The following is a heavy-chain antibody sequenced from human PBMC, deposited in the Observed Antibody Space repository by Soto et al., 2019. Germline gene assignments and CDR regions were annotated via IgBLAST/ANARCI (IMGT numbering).Heavy chain of an antibody. CDR2: LNDDASTA. V-gene: IGHV3-74*01. J-gene: IGHJ3*01. CDR3: AVMSSRSDVLDV. Sequence: GGSLRLSCSASGFTFSTYWMEWVRQAPGKGLLWVSSLNDDASTANYADSVKGRFTISRDNAKNTLYLQMNSLRAEDTAMYYCAVMSSRSDVLDVWGQGTLVTVSS. CDR1: GFTFSTYW. D-gene: IGHD6-19*01.